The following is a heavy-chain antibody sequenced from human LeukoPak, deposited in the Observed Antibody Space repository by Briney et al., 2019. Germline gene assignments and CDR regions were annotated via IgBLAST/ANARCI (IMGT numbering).Heavy chain of an antibody. J-gene: IGHJ4*02. CDR2: ISSSGSTI. CDR1: GFTFSDYY. D-gene: IGHD5-18*01. Sequence: PGGSLRLSCAASGFTFSDYYMSWIRQAPGKGLEWVSYISSSGSTIYYADSVKGRFTISRDNAKNSLYLQMNSLRAEDTAVYYCARERLSGDTAMVTIDYWGQGTLVTVSS. V-gene: IGHV3-11*04. CDR3: ARERLSGDTAMVTIDY.